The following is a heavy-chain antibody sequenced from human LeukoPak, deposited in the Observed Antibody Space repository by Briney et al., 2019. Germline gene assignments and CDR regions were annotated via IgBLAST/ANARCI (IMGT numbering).Heavy chain of an antibody. J-gene: IGHJ4*02. CDR1: GFTFSSYA. V-gene: IGHV3-30-3*01. CDR2: ISFDGNRQ. CDR3: ARQGSYSDNYFDF. Sequence: GGSLRLSCAASGFTFSSYAMHWVRQAPGKGLEWVAFISFDGNRQHYGDSVKGRFTLTRDNYQNTLSPPVNSLRPEDTAVYYCARQGSYSDNYFDFWGQGTLLTVSS. D-gene: IGHD1-26*01.